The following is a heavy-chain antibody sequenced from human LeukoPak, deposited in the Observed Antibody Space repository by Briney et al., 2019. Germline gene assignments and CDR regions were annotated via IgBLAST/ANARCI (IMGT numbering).Heavy chain of an antibody. CDR2: ISGFNT. J-gene: IGHJ4*02. V-gene: IGHV3-23*01. CDR3: AKDVCTSPRCLLYFDS. D-gene: IGHD2-8*01. CDR1: GFALSNYA. Sequence: EGSLRLSGTTSGFALSNYAMNWVRQAPGKGPEWVSGISGFNTYYADSVKGRFTIFRDNSKNVPYLQMDRLRAEDTAVYSCAKDVCTSPRCLLYFDSWGQGTLVTVSS.